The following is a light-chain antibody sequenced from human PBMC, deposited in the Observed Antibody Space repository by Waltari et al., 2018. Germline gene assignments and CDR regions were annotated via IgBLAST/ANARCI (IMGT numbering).Light chain of an antibody. CDR1: QSISSY. V-gene: IGKV1-39*01. J-gene: IGKJ1*01. CDR3: QQSYSTPQT. CDR2: AAS. Sequence: DLQMTQSPSSLSASVGDRVTITCRASQSISSYLNWDQQKPGKAPKLLIYAASSLQSGVPSRFSGSGSGTDFTLTISSLQPEDFATYYCQQSYSTPQTFGQGTKVEIK.